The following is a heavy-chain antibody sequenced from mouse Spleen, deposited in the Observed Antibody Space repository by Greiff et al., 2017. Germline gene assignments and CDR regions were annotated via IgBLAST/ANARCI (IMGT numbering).Heavy chain of an antibody. Sequence: EVKLVESGGGLVKPGGSLKLSCAASGFTFSSYTMSWVRQTPEKRLEWVATISSGGGNTYYPDSVKGRFTISRDNAKNTLYLQLSSLRSEDTALYYCARSLYGYYAMDYWGQGTSVTVSS. V-gene: IGHV5-9*03. CDR2: ISSGGGNT. CDR1: GFTFSSYT. J-gene: IGHJ4*01. D-gene: IGHD1-1*01. CDR3: ARSLYGYYAMDY.